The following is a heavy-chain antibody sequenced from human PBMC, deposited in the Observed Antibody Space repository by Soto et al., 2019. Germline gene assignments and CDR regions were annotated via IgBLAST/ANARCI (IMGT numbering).Heavy chain of an antibody. CDR2: ISSSSSYI. J-gene: IGHJ4*02. CDR3: ARDLSLIVATRVFDY. V-gene: IGHV3-21*01. D-gene: IGHD5-12*01. Sequence: PGGSLRLSCAPSGFTVSSHYMSWVRQAPGKGLEWVSSISSSSSYIYYADSVKGRFTISRDNAKNSLYLQMNSLRAEDTAVYYCARDLSLIVATRVFDYWGQGTLVTVS. CDR1: GFTVSSHY.